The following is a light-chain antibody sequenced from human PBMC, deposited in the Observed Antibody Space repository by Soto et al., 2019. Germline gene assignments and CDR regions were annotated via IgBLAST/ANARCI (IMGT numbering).Light chain of an antibody. CDR1: QSVRSDY. CDR2: GVS. CDR3: QQYGNSPLT. V-gene: IGKV3-20*01. J-gene: IGKJ4*01. Sequence: EIVLTQSPDTLSLSPGQRATISCRASQSVRSDYFAWYQQKPGQAPRVIIFGVSTRATGVPDRFSGSGSGTDFTLTISRLEPEDFALYYCQQYGNSPLTFGGGTKVDIK.